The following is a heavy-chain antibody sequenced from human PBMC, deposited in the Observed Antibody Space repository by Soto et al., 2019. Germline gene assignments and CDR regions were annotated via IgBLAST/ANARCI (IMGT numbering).Heavy chain of an antibody. CDR2: ISSTTNYI. V-gene: IGHV3-21*06. CDR3: SREAEDFTSNFDY. CDR1: GFTFTRYS. Sequence: EVQLVESGGGLVKPGGSLRLPCAASGFTFTRYSMNWVRQAPGKGLEWVSSISSTTNYIYYGDSMKGRFTISRDNAKNSLYLEMNSLRAEETAVYYCSREAEDFTSNFDYWGQGTLVTVAS. J-gene: IGHJ4*02.